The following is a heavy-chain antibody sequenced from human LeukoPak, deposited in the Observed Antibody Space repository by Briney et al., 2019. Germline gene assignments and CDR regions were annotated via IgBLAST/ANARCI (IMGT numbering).Heavy chain of an antibody. CDR1: GYTFTSYG. J-gene: IGHJ4*02. CDR3: ARSGNYYDSSDYYYSQYYFDY. D-gene: IGHD3-22*01. V-gene: IGHV1-18*01. Sequence: GASVKVSCKASGYTFTSYGISWVRQAPGQGLEWMGWISAYNGNTNYAQKLQGRVTMTTDTSTSTAYMELRSLRSDDTAVYYCARSGNYYDSSDYYYSQYYFDYWGQGTLVTVSS. CDR2: ISAYNGNT.